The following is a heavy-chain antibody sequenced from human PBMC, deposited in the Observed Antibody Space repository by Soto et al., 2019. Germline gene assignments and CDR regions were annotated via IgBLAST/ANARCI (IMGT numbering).Heavy chain of an antibody. Sequence: PSWTLSLTWSVSVGAIIGFYWSCVRQPPRKGLEWIGYIFYVGTTLYTPSLKSRVTISVDTSKHQFYLNLSSVTAADTAVYYCGRHDRIAKLKNRMGCWGQVPMVTVS. CDR3: GRHDRIAKLKNRMGC. CDR1: VGAIIGFY. D-gene: IGHD2-8*01. CDR2: IFYVGTT. J-gene: IGHJ3*01. V-gene: IGHV4-59*01.